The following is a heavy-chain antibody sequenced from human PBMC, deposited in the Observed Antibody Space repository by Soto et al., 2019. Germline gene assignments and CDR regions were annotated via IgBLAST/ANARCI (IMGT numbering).Heavy chain of an antibody. D-gene: IGHD3-10*01. CDR1: GFSLSTSGMC. CDR3: ARIRLGPMVRGVMHNTYYYYGMDV. Sequence: SGPTLVNPTQTLTLTCTFSGFSLSTSGMCVSWIRQPPGKALEWLARIDWDDDKYYSTSLKTRLTISKDTSKNQVVLTMTNMDPVDTATYYCARIRLGPMVRGVMHNTYYYYGMDVWGQGTTVTVSS. V-gene: IGHV2-70*11. CDR2: IDWDDDK. J-gene: IGHJ6*02.